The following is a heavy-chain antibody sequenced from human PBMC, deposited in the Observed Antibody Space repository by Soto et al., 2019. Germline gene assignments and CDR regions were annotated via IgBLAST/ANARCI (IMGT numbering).Heavy chain of an antibody. CDR1: GFTFSSYS. Sequence: PVGSLRLSCAASGFTFSSYSMNWVRQAPGKGLEWVSSISSSSSYIYYADSVKGRFTISRDNAKNSLYLQMNSLRAEDTAVYYCATGPYYYDSSGYYPSSYYYYGMDVWGQGTTVTVSS. V-gene: IGHV3-21*01. J-gene: IGHJ6*02. CDR2: ISSSSSYI. D-gene: IGHD3-22*01. CDR3: ATGPYYYDSSGYYPSSYYYYGMDV.